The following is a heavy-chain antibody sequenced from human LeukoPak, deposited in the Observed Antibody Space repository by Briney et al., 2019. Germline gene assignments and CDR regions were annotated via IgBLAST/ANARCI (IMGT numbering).Heavy chain of an antibody. CDR3: AREPQQRGFDY. D-gene: IGHD6-13*01. J-gene: IGHJ4*02. CDR2: IYYSGST. V-gene: IGHV4-59*12. Sequence: KPSETLSLTCTVSGGSISSYYWSWIRQPPGKGLEWIGYIYYSGSTNYNPSLKSRVTISVDTSKNLFSLNLSSVTAADTAVYHCAREPQQRGFDYWGQGTLVTVSS. CDR1: GGSISSYY.